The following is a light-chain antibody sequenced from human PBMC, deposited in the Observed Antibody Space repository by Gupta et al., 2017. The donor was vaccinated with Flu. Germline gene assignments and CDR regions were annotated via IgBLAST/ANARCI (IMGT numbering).Light chain of an antibody. CDR2: TAS. J-gene: IGKJ1*01. Sequence: PSSLSASVGDRVTITFRASQRISNYLNWYQQKPGKAPKLLIYTASILQSGVLSRFSGSGSGTDFTLTISRLKPEDFAPYYCQQSDSTPRTFGQGTKVDIK. V-gene: IGKV1-39*01. CDR3: QQSDSTPRT. CDR1: QRISNY.